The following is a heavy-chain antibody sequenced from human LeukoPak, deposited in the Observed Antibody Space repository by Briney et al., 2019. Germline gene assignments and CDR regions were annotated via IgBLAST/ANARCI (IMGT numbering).Heavy chain of an antibody. CDR2: IYPGDSDT. J-gene: IGHJ4*02. CDR3: AILGYYGSGSYLPLYY. Sequence: GESLKISCKGSGHSFTNYWIAWVRQMPGKGLEWMGIIYPGDSDTRYSPSFQGQVTISVDKSISTAYLQWSSLKASDTAMYYCAILGYYGSGSYLPLYYWGQGTLITVSS. V-gene: IGHV5-51*01. D-gene: IGHD3-10*01. CDR1: GHSFTNYW.